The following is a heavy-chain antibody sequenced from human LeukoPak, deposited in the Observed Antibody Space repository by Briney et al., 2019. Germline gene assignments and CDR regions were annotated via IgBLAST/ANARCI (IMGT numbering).Heavy chain of an antibody. CDR2: INSDGSSI. CDR3: ARDAVDTANAV. CDR1: GFTFSSHW. J-gene: IGHJ6*02. Sequence: QPGGSLRLSCAASGFTFSSHWMHWVRQAPGKGLVWVSRINSDGSSISYADSVKGRFTISRDNAKNTLYLQMNSLRAEDTAVYYCARDAVDTANAVWGQGTTVTVSS. D-gene: IGHD5-18*01. V-gene: IGHV3-74*01.